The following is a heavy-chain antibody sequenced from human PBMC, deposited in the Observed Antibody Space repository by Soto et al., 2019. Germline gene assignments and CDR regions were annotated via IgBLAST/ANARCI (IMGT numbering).Heavy chain of an antibody. Sequence: GGSLRLSCTASGFTFGDYAMSWFRQAPGKGLEWVGFIRSKAYGGTTEYAASVKGRFAISRDDSKSIAYLQMNSLKTEDTAVYYCTRDREGYPVAGIPNREYYFDYWGQGTLVTVSS. CDR1: GFTFGDYA. V-gene: IGHV3-49*03. D-gene: IGHD6-19*01. J-gene: IGHJ4*02. CDR3: TRDREGYPVAGIPNREYYFDY. CDR2: IRSKAYGGTT.